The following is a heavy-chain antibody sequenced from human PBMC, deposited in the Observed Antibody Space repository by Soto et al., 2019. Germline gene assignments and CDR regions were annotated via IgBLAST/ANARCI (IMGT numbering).Heavy chain of an antibody. J-gene: IGHJ3*02. CDR1: GGSVSSGSYY. Sequence: SETLSLTCTVSGGSVSSGSYYWSWIRQPPGKGLEWIGYIYYSGSTYYNPSLKSRVTISVDTSKNQFSLKLSSVTAADTAVYYCARSFDAFDIWGQGTMVTVSS. V-gene: IGHV4-61*01. CDR3: ARSFDAFDI. CDR2: IYYSGST.